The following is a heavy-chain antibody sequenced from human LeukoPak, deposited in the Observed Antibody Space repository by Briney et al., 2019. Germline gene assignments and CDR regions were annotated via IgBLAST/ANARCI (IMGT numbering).Heavy chain of an antibody. CDR3: ARLSYSSSWLGWFDA. D-gene: IGHD6-13*01. CDR1: GFTFGDYG. CDR2: INWNGGST. V-gene: IGHV3-20*01. Sequence: GGSLRLSCAASGFTFGDYGMSWVRQAPGKGLEWVSGINWNGGSTGYTDSVKGRFTISRDNAKNSLYLQMNSLRAEDTALYHCARLSYSSSWLGWFDAWGQGTLVTVSS. J-gene: IGHJ5*02.